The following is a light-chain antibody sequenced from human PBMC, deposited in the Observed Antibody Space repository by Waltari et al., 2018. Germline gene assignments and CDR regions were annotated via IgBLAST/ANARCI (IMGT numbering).Light chain of an antibody. J-gene: IGKJ1*01. CDR3: QQYNNWPWT. V-gene: IGKV3-15*01. Sequence: EIVMTQSPATLSVSPGESATLSCRASQRVSSSVVWYQQKPGQAPRPLIFGASTRSTGIPARFSGSGSGTPYTRTISRLQSEDFAVYYCQQYNNWPWTFGRGTKVEIK. CDR1: QRVSSS. CDR2: GAS.